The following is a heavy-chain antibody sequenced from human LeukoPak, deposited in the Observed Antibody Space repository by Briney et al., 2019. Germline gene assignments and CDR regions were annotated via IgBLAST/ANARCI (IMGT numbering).Heavy chain of an antibody. CDR2: IIPIFGTA. J-gene: IGHJ5*02. CDR3: ARGVIAVAGHKCFDP. Sequence: GASVKVSFKASGGTFSSYAISWVRQAPGQGLEWMGGIIPIFGTANYAQKFQGRVTITADESTSTAYMELSSLRSEDTAVYYCARGVIAVAGHKCFDPWGQGTLCTVSS. V-gene: IGHV1-69*13. D-gene: IGHD6-19*01. CDR1: GGTFSSYA.